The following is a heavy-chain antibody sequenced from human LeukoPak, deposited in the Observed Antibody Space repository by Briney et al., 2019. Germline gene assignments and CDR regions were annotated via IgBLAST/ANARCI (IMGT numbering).Heavy chain of an antibody. Sequence: GGSLRLSCAASGFMVSRNYMSWVRQAPGKGLEWVSVMYTGGSTYYADSVKGRFTISRDNSKNMLNLQMNSLRAEDTALYYCARRISGASYAFDIWGQGTMVTVSS. CDR1: GFMVSRNY. CDR3: ARRISGASYAFDI. V-gene: IGHV3-53*01. CDR2: MYTGGST. J-gene: IGHJ3*02.